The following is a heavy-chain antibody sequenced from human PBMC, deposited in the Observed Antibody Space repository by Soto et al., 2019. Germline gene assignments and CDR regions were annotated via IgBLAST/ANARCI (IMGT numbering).Heavy chain of an antibody. J-gene: IGHJ4*02. CDR2: IIPILGIA. D-gene: IGHD6-6*01. Sequence: ASVKVSCKASGGTFSSYTISWVRQAPGQGLEWMGRIIPILGIANYAQKFQGRVTITADKSTSTAYMELSSLRSEDTAVYYCASYSSIAETHPHYWGQGTLVTVSS. V-gene: IGHV1-69*02. CDR1: GGTFSSYT. CDR3: ASYSSIAETHPHY.